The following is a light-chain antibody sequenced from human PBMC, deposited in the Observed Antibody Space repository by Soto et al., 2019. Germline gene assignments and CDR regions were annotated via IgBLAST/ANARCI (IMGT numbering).Light chain of an antibody. CDR3: QHYNSYSEA. J-gene: IGKJ1*01. CDR2: KAS. V-gene: IGKV1-5*03. Sequence: DIQMTQSPSTLSASLGDRVTITVLSSQTISSWLAWYQQKPGKAPKLLIYKASTLKSGVPSRFSGSGSGTEFTLTISSLQPDDFATYYCQHYNSYSEAFGQGTKVDIK. CDR1: QTISSW.